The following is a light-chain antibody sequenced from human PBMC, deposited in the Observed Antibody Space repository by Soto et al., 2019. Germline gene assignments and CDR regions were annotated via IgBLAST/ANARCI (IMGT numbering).Light chain of an antibody. J-gene: IGKJ1*01. CDR2: DAS. V-gene: IGKV3-11*01. CDR1: QSVSPY. CDR3: QQRADWPWT. Sequence: EIVLTQSPATLSLSPGERATLSCRASQSVSPYLAWYQQKPGQSPRLLIYDASNRATGIPARFSGSGSGADLTLTISSLEPEDFAVYYCQQRADWPWTFGQGTKVEIK.